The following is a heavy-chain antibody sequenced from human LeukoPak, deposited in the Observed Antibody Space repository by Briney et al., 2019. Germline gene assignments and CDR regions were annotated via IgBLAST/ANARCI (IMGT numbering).Heavy chain of an antibody. D-gene: IGHD3-16*01. V-gene: IGHV4-4*09. Sequence: PSETLSLTCTVSGGFISSYYWSWIRQPPGKGLEWIGYIYTSGSTNYNPSLKSRVTISVDTSKNQFSLKLSSVTAADTAVYYCASGSGGSVYWGQGTLVTVSS. CDR3: ASGSGGSVY. CDR2: IYTSGST. J-gene: IGHJ4*02. CDR1: GGFISSYY.